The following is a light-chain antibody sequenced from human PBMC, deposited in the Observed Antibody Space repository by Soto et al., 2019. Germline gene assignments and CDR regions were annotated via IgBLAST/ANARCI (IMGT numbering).Light chain of an antibody. V-gene: IGLV2-14*01. CDR2: EVN. J-gene: IGLJ3*02. CDR1: SSDVGGFNY. Sequence: QSVLTQPASVSGSPGQTITISCTGTSSDVGGFNYVSWYQHHPGKAPKLMIYEVNNRPSGVSNRCSGSKSGTTASLPISELQGEDEADYDFCSYTNSYTQVFGGGTKLTVL. CDR3: CSYTNSYTQV.